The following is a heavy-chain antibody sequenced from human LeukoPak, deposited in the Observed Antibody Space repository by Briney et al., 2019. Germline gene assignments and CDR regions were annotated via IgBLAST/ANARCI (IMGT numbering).Heavy chain of an antibody. J-gene: IGHJ4*02. CDR1: GFSFTNYW. Sequence: GESLRISCQGSGFSFTNYWIGWVRRMPGKGLEWVGVIYPGDSDTRYSPSFQGGVTISADQPISTAYLQWSSLKAADTAMFYRARLFGFSFGELLAGPDHRGQGTLVTVCS. CDR3: ARLFGFSFGELLAGPDH. CDR2: IYPGDSDT. D-gene: IGHD3-10*01. V-gene: IGHV5-51*04.